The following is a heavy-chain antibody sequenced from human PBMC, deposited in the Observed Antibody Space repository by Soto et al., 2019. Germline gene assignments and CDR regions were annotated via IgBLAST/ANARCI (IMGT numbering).Heavy chain of an antibody. CDR1: GGFISSGGYY. Sequence: PSETLSLTCTVSGGFISSGGYYWSWIRQHPGKGLEWIGYIYYSGSTYYNPSLKSRVTISVDTSKNQFSLKLSSVTAADTAVYYCARVRSWELGGYYYYGMDVWGQGTTVTVSS. CDR2: IYYSGST. V-gene: IGHV4-31*03. CDR3: ARVRSWELGGYYYYGMDV. J-gene: IGHJ6*02. D-gene: IGHD1-26*01.